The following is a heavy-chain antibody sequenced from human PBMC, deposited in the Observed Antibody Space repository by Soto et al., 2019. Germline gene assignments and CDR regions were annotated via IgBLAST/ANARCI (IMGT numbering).Heavy chain of an antibody. J-gene: IGHJ3*02. D-gene: IGHD2-15*01. CDR2: INPSGGST. V-gene: IGHV1-46*03. Sequence: ASVKVSCKASGYTFTSYYMHWVRQAPGQGLEWMGIINPSGGSTSYAQKFQGRVTMTRDTSTSTVYMELSSLRSEDTAVYYCARVGVVVAAYGAFDIWGQGTMVTVSS. CDR3: ARVGVVVAAYGAFDI. CDR1: GYTFTSYY.